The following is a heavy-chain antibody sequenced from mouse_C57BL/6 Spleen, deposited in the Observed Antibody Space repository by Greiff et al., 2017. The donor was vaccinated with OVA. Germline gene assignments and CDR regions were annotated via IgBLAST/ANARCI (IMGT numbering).Heavy chain of an antibody. J-gene: IGHJ1*03. D-gene: IGHD2-1*01. Sequence: EVQRVESGGGLVKPGGSLKLSCAASGFTFSSYTMSWVRQTPEKRLEWVATISGGGGNTYYPASVKGRFTISRDNAKNTLYLQMSSLRSEDTALYYCARHGGIGNFWYFDVWGTGTTVTVSS. CDR2: ISGGGGNT. CDR1: GFTFSSYT. V-gene: IGHV5-9*01. CDR3: ARHGGIGNFWYFDV.